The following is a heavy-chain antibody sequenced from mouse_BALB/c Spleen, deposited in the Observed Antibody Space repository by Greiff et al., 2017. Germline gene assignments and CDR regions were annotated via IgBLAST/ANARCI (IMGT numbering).Heavy chain of an antibody. CDR2: ISDGGSYT. D-gene: IGHD2-10*01. Sequence: DVQLVESGGGLVKPGGSLKLSCAASGFTFSDYDMHWVRQTPVKRLEWVAIISDGGSYTYYPDSLKGRFTISRDNTKNNLYLQVSSLKSEDTAMYYCARAVSYCYSYWYFDVWGAGTTVTVSS. CDR1: GFTFSDYD. V-gene: IGHV5-4*02. J-gene: IGHJ1*01. CDR3: ARAVSYCYSYWYFDV.